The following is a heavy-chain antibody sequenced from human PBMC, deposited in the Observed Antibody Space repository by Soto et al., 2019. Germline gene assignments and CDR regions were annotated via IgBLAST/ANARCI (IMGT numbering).Heavy chain of an antibody. CDR3: ARGLWIQLWSPFGY. Sequence: QVQLQESGPGLVKPSQTLSLTCTVSGGSISSGGYYWSWIRQHPGKGLEWIGYIYYSGSTDYNPSLKSGVTISVATSKTQFSLKQSSVTAADTAVYYCARGLWIQLWSPFGYWRQGTLVTVSS. CDR2: IYYSGST. V-gene: IGHV4-31*03. J-gene: IGHJ4*02. CDR1: GGSISSGGYY. D-gene: IGHD5-18*01.